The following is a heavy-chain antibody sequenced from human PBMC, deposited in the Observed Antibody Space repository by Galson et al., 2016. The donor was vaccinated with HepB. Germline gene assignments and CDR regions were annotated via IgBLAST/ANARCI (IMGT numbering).Heavy chain of an antibody. J-gene: IGHJ6*02. CDR3: ARDSTHYYDTSGYYYGLYFYGMDV. CDR1: GGSISSDY. V-gene: IGHV4-59*01. CDR2: ISYSGTT. D-gene: IGHD3-22*01. Sequence: SETLSLTCTVSGGSISSDYWSWVRQPPGKGLEWIGYISYSGTTKYNPSLKSRVTISIDRSKNHFSLKLSSVTAADTAVYYCARDSTHYYDTSGYYYGLYFYGMDVWGQGTMVTASS.